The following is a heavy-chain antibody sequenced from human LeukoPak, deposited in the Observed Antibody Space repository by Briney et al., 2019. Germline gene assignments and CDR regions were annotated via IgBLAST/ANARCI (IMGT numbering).Heavy chain of an antibody. D-gene: IGHD6-13*01. CDR2: IAPAHDS. CDR3: ARGGYRSSSTGIDS. J-gene: IGHJ5*01. Sequence: GGSLRLSCEASGFTFSPYDMHWVRQAAGQPLEWVSGIAPAHDSYYADSVKGRFTISREDAKNSLYLQMNNLTPGDMAVYYCARGGYRSSSTGIDSWGQGTLVIVST. CDR1: GFTFSPYD. V-gene: IGHV3-13*01.